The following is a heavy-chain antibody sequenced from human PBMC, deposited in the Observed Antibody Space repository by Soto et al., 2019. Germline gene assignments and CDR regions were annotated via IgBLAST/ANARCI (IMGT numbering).Heavy chain of an antibody. CDR2: IIPIFGTA. CDR3: ARDIAEESEELLVHGYSDY. J-gene: IGHJ4*02. D-gene: IGHD2-8*02. CDR1: GGTFRSYA. V-gene: IGHV1-69*13. Sequence: SVQVSCTASGGTFRSYAIIWARQAPGQGLEWMGGIIPIFGTANYAQKFQGRVTITADESTSTAYMELSSLRSEDTAVYYCARDIAEESEELLVHGYSDYWGQGTLVTVSS.